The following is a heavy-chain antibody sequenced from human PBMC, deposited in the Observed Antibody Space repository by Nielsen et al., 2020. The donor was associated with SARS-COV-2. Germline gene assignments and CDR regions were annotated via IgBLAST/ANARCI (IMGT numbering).Heavy chain of an antibody. D-gene: IGHD3-10*01. V-gene: IGHV1-18*01. CDR2: ISAYNGNT. J-gene: IGHJ5*02. CDR3: ATAKGDDYYGSGGGWFDP. Sequence: WVRQAPGHGLAWMGWISAYNGNTNYAQKLQCRVTMTTDTSTSTAYMELSRLRSDDTAVYYCATAKGDDYYGSGGGWFDPWGQGTLVTVSS.